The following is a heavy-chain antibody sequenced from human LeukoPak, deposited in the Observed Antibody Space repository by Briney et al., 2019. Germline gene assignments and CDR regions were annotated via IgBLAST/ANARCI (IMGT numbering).Heavy chain of an antibody. CDR2: ISYDGSNK. V-gene: IGHV3-30*04. D-gene: IGHD3-22*01. CDR3: ARASGYYYNDAFDI. J-gene: IGHJ3*02. Sequence: GRSLRLSCAASGFTFSSYAMHWVRQAPGKGLEWVAVISYDGSNKYYADSVKGRFTISRDNSKNTLYLQMNGLRAEDTAVYYCARASGYYYNDAFDIWGQGTMVTVSS. CDR1: GFTFSSYA.